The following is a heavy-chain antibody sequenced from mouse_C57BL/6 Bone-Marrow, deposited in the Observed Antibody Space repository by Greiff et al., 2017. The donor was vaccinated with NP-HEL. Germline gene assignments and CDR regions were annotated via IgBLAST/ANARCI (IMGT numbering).Heavy chain of an antibody. CDR1: GYSFTDYN. Sequence: VQLQQSGPELVKPGASVKISCKASGYSFTDYNMNWVKQSNGKSLEWIGVINPNYGTTSYNQKFKGKATLTVDQSSSTAYMQLNSLTSEDSAIYYCATGAYYDYDGGYYFDYWGQGTTLTVSS. V-gene: IGHV1-39*01. CDR2: INPNYGTT. CDR3: ATGAYYDYDGGYYFDY. J-gene: IGHJ2*01. D-gene: IGHD2-4*01.